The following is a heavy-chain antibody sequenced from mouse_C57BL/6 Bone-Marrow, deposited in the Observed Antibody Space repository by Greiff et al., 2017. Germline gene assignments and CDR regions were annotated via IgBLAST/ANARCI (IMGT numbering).Heavy chain of an antibody. CDR2: IYPSDSET. CDR3: ARPYDYDSWFAY. Sequence: QVQLKQPGAELVRPGSSVKLSCKASGYTFTSYWMDWVKQRPGQGLEWIGNIYPSDSETHYNQKFKDKATLTVDKSSSTVYMQLSSLPSEHSAFYFCARPYDYDSWFAYWGQGTLVTVSA. J-gene: IGHJ3*01. D-gene: IGHD2-4*01. CDR1: GYTFTSYW. V-gene: IGHV1-61*01.